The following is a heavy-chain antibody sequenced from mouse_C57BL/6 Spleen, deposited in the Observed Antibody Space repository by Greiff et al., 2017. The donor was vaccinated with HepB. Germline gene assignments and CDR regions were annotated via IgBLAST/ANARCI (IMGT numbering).Heavy chain of an antibody. CDR1: GYAFSSSW. CDR2: IYPGDGDT. Sequence: QVQLKQSGPELVKPGASVKISCKASGYAFSSSWMNWVKQRPGKGLEWIGRIYPGDGDTNYNGKFKGKATLTADKSSSTAYMQLSSLTSEDSAVYFCARDYDYDGGYYFDYWGQGTTLTVSS. V-gene: IGHV1-82*01. CDR3: ARDYDYDGGYYFDY. J-gene: IGHJ2*01. D-gene: IGHD2-4*01.